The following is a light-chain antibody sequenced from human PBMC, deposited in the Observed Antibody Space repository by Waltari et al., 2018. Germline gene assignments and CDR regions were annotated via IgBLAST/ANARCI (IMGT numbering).Light chain of an antibody. CDR3: QQRRTWPLT. Sequence: EIVLTQSPATLSLSPGERATLSCRASQSVSYYLAWYQQRPSQAPRLLIYDASSRATGIPARFSGSGSETDFTLTISSLEPEDFAVYYCQQRRTWPLTFGGGTKVEI. CDR2: DAS. J-gene: IGKJ4*01. V-gene: IGKV3-11*01. CDR1: QSVSYY.